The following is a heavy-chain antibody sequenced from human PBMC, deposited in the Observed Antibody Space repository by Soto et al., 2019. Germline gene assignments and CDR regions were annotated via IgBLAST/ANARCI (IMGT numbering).Heavy chain of an antibody. CDR2: ISTSSTYI. Sequence: GGSLRLSCAASGFTFITHSMHWVRHIPGKGLEWESSISTSSTYIDYADSVKGRFSISRDNAKNSLFLQINSLRGEDSATYYCARSGDNYNVLDYWGQGTPVTVSS. CDR1: GFTFITHS. D-gene: IGHD3-10*02. V-gene: IGHV3-21*01. J-gene: IGHJ4*02. CDR3: ARSGDNYNVLDY.